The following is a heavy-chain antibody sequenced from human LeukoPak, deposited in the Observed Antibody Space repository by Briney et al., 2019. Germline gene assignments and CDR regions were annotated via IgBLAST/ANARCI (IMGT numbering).Heavy chain of an antibody. J-gene: IGHJ4*02. CDR1: GGSISSYY. CDR3: ARGLSDWYFDY. Sequence: PSETLSLTCTVSGGSISSYYWSWIRQPSGKGLEWIGYIYYSGSTNYNPSLKSRVTISVDTSKNQFSLKLSSVTAADTAVYYCARGLSDWYFDYWGQGTLVTVSS. V-gene: IGHV4-59*08. CDR2: IYYSGST. D-gene: IGHD2-21*02.